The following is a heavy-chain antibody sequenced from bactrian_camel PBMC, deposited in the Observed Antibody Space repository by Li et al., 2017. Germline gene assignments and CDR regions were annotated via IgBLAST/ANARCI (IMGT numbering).Heavy chain of an antibody. Sequence: HVQLVESGGGSVQAGGSLRLSCEVSRYRWINYCMGWFRRKEGGRREGVASIDSDGYTSFAESVKGRFTIPKDNAKNTLYLQMNSLVPEDTATYYCAATPGGGYCPLVSATFGYCGQGTQVT. J-gene: IGHJ6*01. CDR1: RYRWINYC. CDR2: IDSDGYT. CDR3: AATPGGGYCPLVSATFGY. V-gene: IGHV3S53*01. D-gene: IGHD7*01.